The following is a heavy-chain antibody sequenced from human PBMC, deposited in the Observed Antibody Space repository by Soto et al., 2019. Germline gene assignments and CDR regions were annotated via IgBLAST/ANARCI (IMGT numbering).Heavy chain of an antibody. CDR2: ICYSGST. J-gene: IGHJ6*02. D-gene: IGHD4-4*01. Sequence: PSETLSLTCTVSGGSISSGGYYWSWIRQHPGKGLEWIGHICYSGSTYYNPSLKSRITISVDTSKNQFSLKVSSVTAADTAVYYCAREPYDYGNYGGYYAMDVWGQGTVVTVSS. CDR1: GGSISSGGYY. V-gene: IGHV4-31*03. CDR3: AREPYDYGNYGGYYAMDV.